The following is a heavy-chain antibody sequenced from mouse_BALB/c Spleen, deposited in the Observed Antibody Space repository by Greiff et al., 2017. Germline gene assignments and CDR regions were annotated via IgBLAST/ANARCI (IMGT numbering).Heavy chain of an antibody. J-gene: IGHJ3*01. CDR3: ARSFYDYDFWFAY. D-gene: IGHD2-4*01. V-gene: IGHV7-3*02. CDR1: GFTFTDYY. CDR2: IRNKANGYTT. Sequence: EVKLVESGGGLVQPGGSLRLSCATSGFTFTDYYMSWVRQPPGKALEWLGFIRNKANGYTTEYSASVKGRFTISRDNSQSILYLQMNTLRAEDSATYYCARSFYDYDFWFAYWGQGTLVTVSA.